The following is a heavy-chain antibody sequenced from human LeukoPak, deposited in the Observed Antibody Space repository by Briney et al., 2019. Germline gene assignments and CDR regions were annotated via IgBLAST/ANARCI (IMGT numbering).Heavy chain of an antibody. CDR2: IYPGDSDT. J-gene: IGHJ4*02. CDR1: GYSFTSYW. Sequence: GESLKISCKGSGYSFTSYWIDWVRQMPGKGLEWMGIIYPGDSDTRCSPSFQGQVTISADKSISTAYLQWSSLKASDTAMYYCARPALGEDRLVDYWGQGTLVTVSS. CDR3: ARPALGEDRLVDY. V-gene: IGHV5-51*01.